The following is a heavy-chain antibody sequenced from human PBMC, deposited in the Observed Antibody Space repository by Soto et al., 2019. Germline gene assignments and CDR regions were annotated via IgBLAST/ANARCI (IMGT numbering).Heavy chain of an antibody. CDR1: GGSISSSSYY. V-gene: IGHV4-39*01. Sequence: SETLSLTCTVSGGSISSSSYYWGWIRQPPGKGLEWIGSIYYSGSTYYNPSLKSRVTISVDTSKNQFSLKLSSVTAADTAVYYCARNRITIFGVVIDFDYWGQGTLVTVSS. D-gene: IGHD3-3*01. J-gene: IGHJ4*02. CDR2: IYYSGST. CDR3: ARNRITIFGVVIDFDY.